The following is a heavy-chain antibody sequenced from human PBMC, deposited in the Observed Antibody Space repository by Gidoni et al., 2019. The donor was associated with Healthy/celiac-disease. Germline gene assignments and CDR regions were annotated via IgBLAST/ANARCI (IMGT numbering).Heavy chain of an antibody. CDR1: GGSFSGYY. J-gene: IGHJ4*02. Sequence: QVQLQQWGAGLLKPSETLSLTCAVYGGSFSGYYWCWLHQPPGKGLEWIGEFNHSVSTNYNPPLKSLVTISVDTSKNQFSLKLSSVTAADTAVYYCARGGTIVGATKRALDYWGQGTLVTVSS. D-gene: IGHD1-26*01. V-gene: IGHV4-34*01. CDR3: ARGGTIVGATKRALDY. CDR2: FNHSVST.